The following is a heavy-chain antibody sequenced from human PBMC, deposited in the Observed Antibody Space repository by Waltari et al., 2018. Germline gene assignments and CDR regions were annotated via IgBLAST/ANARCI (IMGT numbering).Heavy chain of an antibody. CDR1: GCSFSDYV. D-gene: IGHD2-21*02. CDR3: ARDRDLTIFDY. V-gene: IGHV3-74*03. J-gene: IGHJ4*02. Sequence: EVYLVESGGDLAQPGGSLRLAGEASGCSFSDYVMHWIRRRPGKGLEWVARISHNGGVTTYGDSVRVRFIVSRDNARNTFYLQMNSLGVDDTAVYYCARDRDLTIFDYWGQGIRVTVSS. CDR2: ISHNGGVT.